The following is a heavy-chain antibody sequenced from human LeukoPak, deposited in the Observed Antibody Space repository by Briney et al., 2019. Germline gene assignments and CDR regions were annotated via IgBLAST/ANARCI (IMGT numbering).Heavy chain of an antibody. CDR2: ISGNTNYT. D-gene: IGHD4-11*01. CDR1: GFIFSRYS. V-gene: IGHV3-21*01. J-gene: IGHJ5*02. CDR3: ASITDDYSNYKNWFDP. Sequence: GGSLRLSCAASGFIFSRYSMNWVRQAPGKGLEWVSSISGNTNYTHYADSVKGRFTISRDNAKNSLYLQMNSLRAEDTAVYYCASITDDYSNYKNWFDPWGQGTLVTVSS.